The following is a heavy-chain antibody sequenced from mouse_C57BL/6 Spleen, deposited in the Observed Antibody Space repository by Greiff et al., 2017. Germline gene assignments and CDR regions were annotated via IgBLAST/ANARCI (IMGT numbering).Heavy chain of an antibody. CDR3: AREAYEPFDY. V-gene: IGHV3-6*01. CDR1: GYSITSGYY. D-gene: IGHD2-10*02. CDR2: ISYDGSN. Sequence: ESGPGLVKPSQSLSLTCSVTGYSITSGYYWNWIRQFPGNKLEWMGYISYDGSNNYNPSLKNRISITRDTSKNQFFLKLNSVTTEDTATYYCAREAYEPFDYWGQGTTLTVSS. J-gene: IGHJ2*01.